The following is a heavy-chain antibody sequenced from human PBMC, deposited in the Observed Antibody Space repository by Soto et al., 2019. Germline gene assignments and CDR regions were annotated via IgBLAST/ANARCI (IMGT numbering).Heavy chain of an antibody. D-gene: IGHD3-10*01. CDR1: GFNFNDYQ. V-gene: IGHV3-21*01. Sequence: GGSLRLSCAASGFNFNDYQIHWVRQAPGEGLEWVSGISPGLSFIYYADSVRGRFTISRDNSNKSVFLQLNSLRVDDTATYYYDMDYFDYWGQGTLVTVSS. CDR3: DMDYFDY. J-gene: IGHJ4*02. CDR2: ISPGLSFI.